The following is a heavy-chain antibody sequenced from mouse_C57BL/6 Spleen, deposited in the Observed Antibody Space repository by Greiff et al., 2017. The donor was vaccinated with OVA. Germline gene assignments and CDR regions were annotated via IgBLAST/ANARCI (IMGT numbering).Heavy chain of an antibody. D-gene: IGHD2-4*01. CDR2: IYPGSGST. CDR1: GYTFTSYW. Sequence: QVQLQQSGAELVKPGASVKMSCKASGYTFTSYWITWVKQRPGQGLEWIGDIYPGSGSTNYNEQFKSKATLTVDTSSSTAYMQLSSLTSEDSAVYYWARSMDYDKGLFAYWGQGTLVTVSA. V-gene: IGHV1-55*01. CDR3: ARSMDYDKGLFAY. J-gene: IGHJ3*01.